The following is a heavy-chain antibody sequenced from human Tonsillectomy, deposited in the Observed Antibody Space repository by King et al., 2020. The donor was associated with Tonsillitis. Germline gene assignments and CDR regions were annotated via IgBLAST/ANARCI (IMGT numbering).Heavy chain of an antibody. CDR1: GGSISSGDYS. V-gene: IGHV4-30-2*01. D-gene: IGHD3-10*01. J-gene: IGHJ5*02. Sequence: QLQESGSGLVKPSETLSLTCAVSGGSISSGDYSWSWIRQPPGQGLEWIGYIYHSGSTYYNPSLKSRVTISVDRSKNQFSLKLSSVTAADTAVYYCAREDGSGSFNWFDPWGQGTLVTVSS. CDR3: AREDGSGSFNWFDP. CDR2: IYHSGST.